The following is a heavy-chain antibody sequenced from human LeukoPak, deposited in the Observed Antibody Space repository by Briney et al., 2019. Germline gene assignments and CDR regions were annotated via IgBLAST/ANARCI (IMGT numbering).Heavy chain of an antibody. CDR3: ARARYDSSGYYYYFDY. Sequence: GGSLRLSCAASGFTFSSYSMNWVRQAPGKGLEWVSSISSSSSYIYYADSVKGRFTISRDNAKNSLYLQMNSLRAEDTAVYYCARARYDSSGYYYYFDYWGLGTLVTVSS. CDR1: GFTFSSYS. D-gene: IGHD3-22*01. J-gene: IGHJ4*02. CDR2: ISSSSSYI. V-gene: IGHV3-21*01.